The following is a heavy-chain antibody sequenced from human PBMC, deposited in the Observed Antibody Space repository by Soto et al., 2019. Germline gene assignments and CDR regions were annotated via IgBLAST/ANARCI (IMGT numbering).Heavy chain of an antibody. CDR3: ATTVTTVDY. D-gene: IGHD4-17*01. CDR2: ISSSGSLI. CDR1: GFSLSGYG. V-gene: IGHV3-48*03. Sequence: GGSLRLSCAASGFSLSGYGMNWVRQAPGKGLEWISYISSSGSLIYYADSLKGRFTISRDNAKNSLYLQMNSLRAEDTAVHYCATTVTTVDYWGQGTLVTVSS. J-gene: IGHJ4*02.